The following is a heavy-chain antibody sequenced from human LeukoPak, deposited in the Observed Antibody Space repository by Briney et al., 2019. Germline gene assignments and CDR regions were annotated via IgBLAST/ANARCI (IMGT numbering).Heavy chain of an antibody. J-gene: IGHJ4*02. CDR3: ARETYCSGGSCYLFDY. CDR2: ISSSSSYI. Sequence: GGSLRLSCAASGFTFSSYSMNWVRQAPGKGLEWVSSISSSSSYIYYADSVKGRFTISRDNAKNSLYLQMNSLRAEDTAVYYCARETYCSGGSCYLFDYWGQGTLVTVSS. CDR1: GFTFSSYS. V-gene: IGHV3-21*01. D-gene: IGHD2-15*01.